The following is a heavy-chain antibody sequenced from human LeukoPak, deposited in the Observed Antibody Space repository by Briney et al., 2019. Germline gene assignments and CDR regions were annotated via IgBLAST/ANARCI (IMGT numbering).Heavy chain of an antibody. CDR2: IIPIFGTA. J-gene: IGHJ6*02. CDR3: ARDRLYSSYYYGMDV. D-gene: IGHD6-13*01. V-gene: IGHV1-69*13. CDR1: GYTFTSYY. Sequence: GASVKVSCKASGYTFTSYYMHWVRQAPGQGLEWMGGIIPIFGTANYAQKFQGRVTITADESTSTAYMELSSLRSEDTAVYYCARDRLYSSYYYGMDVWGQGTTVTVSS.